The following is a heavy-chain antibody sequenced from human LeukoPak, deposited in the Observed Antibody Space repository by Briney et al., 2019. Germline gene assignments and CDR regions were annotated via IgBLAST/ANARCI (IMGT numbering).Heavy chain of an antibody. J-gene: IGHJ6*04. D-gene: IGHD3-10*01. CDR1: GYSISSGYY. CDR2: IHHRGST. V-gene: IGHV4-38-2*02. Sequence: SETLSLTCAVSGYSISSGYYWGWTRQPPGKGLEWIGTIHHRGSTYYNPSLKSRVTISVATSKTQFSLKLSTVTAADTAVYYCARDGITMVRGVTSYGMDVWGKGTTVTVSS. CDR3: ARDGITMVRGVTSYGMDV.